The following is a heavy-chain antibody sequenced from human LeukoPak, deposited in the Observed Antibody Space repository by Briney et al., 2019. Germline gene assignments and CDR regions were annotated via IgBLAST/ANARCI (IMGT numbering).Heavy chain of an antibody. J-gene: IGHJ4*02. CDR2: IYYSGST. CDR3: ARFGKNWSSQSAAFDY. CDR1: GGSISSYY. Sequence: PSETLSLTCTVSGGSISSYYWSWIRQPPGKGLEWIGYIYYSGSTNYNPSLKSRVTISVDTSKNQFSLKLSSVTAADTAVYYCARFGKNWSSQSAAFDYWGQGTLVTVSS. V-gene: IGHV4-59*01. D-gene: IGHD1-1*01.